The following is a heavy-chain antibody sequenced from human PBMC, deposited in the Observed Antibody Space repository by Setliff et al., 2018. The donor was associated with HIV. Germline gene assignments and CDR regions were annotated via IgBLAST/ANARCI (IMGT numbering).Heavy chain of an antibody. CDR2: IYYSGIT. CDR3: ARGTRLMVRGTLIWYYYYMDV. D-gene: IGHD3-10*01. V-gene: IGHV4-59*08. J-gene: IGHJ6*03. CDR1: GDSISSYY. Sequence: SETLSLTCSVSGDSISSYYWTWIRQPPGKGLEWIGYIYYSGITNYNPSLKSRVTISVDTSKNQFSLKVNSMTAADTAVYYCARGTRLMVRGTLIWYYYYMDVWGKGTTVTVSS.